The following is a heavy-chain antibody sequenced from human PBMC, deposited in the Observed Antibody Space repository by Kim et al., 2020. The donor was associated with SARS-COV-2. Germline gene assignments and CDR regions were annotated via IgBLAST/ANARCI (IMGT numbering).Heavy chain of an antibody. Sequence: AQKIQGRVTMTRDTSTSTVYMELSSLRSEDTAVYYCARDATVTILGWFDPWGQGTLVTVSS. J-gene: IGHJ5*02. V-gene: IGHV1-46*01. CDR3: ARDATVTILGWFDP. D-gene: IGHD4-17*01.